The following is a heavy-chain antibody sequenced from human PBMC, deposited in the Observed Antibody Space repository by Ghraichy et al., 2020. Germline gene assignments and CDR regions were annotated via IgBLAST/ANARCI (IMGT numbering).Heavy chain of an antibody. CDR1: GGSFSGYY. Sequence: SETLSLTCAVYGGSFSGYYWSWIRQPPGKGLEWIGEINHSGSTNYNPSLKSRVTISVDTSKNQFSLKLSSVTAADTAVYYCARGGGGRIVVVVAATPLGYYFDYWCQGTLVTVSS. J-gene: IGHJ4*02. V-gene: IGHV4-34*01. CDR3: ARGGGGRIVVVVAATPLGYYFDY. D-gene: IGHD2-15*01. CDR2: INHSGST.